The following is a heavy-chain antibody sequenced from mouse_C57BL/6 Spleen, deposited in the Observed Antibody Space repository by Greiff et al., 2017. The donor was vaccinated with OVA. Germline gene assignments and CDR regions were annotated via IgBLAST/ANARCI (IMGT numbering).Heavy chain of an antibody. CDR2: IDPETGGT. CDR3: TRLLLFAY. Sequence: QVQLKESGAELVRPGASVTLSCKASGYTFTDYEMHWVKQTPVHGLEWIGAIDPETGGTAYNQKFKGKAILTADKSSSTAYMELRSLTSEDSAVYYCTRLLLFAYWGQGTLVTVSA. J-gene: IGHJ3*01. V-gene: IGHV1-15*01. D-gene: IGHD1-1*01. CDR1: GYTFTDYE.